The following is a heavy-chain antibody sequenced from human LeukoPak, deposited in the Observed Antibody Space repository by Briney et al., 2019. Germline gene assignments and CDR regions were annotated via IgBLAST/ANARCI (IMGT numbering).Heavy chain of an antibody. J-gene: IGHJ4*02. CDR1: GFTFSGFE. Sequence: GGSLRLSCAASGFTFSGFEMNWVRQAPGKGLEWVSYSSSSGSTIYYADSVKGRFTVSRDNTKNSLYLQMNSLRAEDTAVYYCARDPGHCSSTSCCKFFDYWGQGTLVTVSS. CDR3: ARDPGHCSSTSCCKFFDY. CDR2: SSSSGSTI. V-gene: IGHV3-48*03. D-gene: IGHD2-2*01.